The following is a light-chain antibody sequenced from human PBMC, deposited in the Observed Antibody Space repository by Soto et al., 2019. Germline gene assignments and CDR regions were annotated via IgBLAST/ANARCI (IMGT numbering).Light chain of an antibody. CDR3: QQQSKWPRT. V-gene: IGKV3-11*01. Sequence: EIVLTQSPSTLSLSPGERVTLSCRASQTVRNKLAWYQQKPGQAPRLLIYNASTRDTGIPARFSGSGSGTDFSLTISSLEPEDFAVYYCQQQSKWPRTFGEGTKVEIK. CDR1: QTVRNK. J-gene: IGKJ4*01. CDR2: NAS.